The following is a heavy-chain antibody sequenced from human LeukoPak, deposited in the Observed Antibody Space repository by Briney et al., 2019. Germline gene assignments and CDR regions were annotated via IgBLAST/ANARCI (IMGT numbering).Heavy chain of an antibody. CDR1: GFTFSKYW. CDR3: ATKQWLAPRPDS. J-gene: IGHJ4*02. CDR2: INTDGTVT. V-gene: IGHV3-74*01. Sequence: PGGSLRLSCAASGFTFSKYWMLWVHQAPGKGLESVSRINTDGTVTTYADPVKGRFTVSRDNADNTMFLQMNSVRDEDTAVYYCATKQWLAPRPDSWGQGTPVTVSS. D-gene: IGHD6-19*01.